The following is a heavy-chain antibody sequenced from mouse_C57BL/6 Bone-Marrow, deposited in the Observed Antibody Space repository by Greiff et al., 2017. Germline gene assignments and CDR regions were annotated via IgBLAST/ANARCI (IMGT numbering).Heavy chain of an antibody. V-gene: IGHV1-50*01. CDR3: ARGYYGSSYYYFDY. Sequence: QVQLQQPGAELVKPGASVKLSCKASGYTFTSYWMQWVKQRPGQGLEWIGEIDPSDSYTNYNQKFKGKATLTVDTSSSTADMQLSSLTSEDSAVYYCARGYYGSSYYYFDYWGQGTTLTVSS. J-gene: IGHJ2*01. CDR2: IDPSDSYT. CDR1: GYTFTSYW. D-gene: IGHD1-1*01.